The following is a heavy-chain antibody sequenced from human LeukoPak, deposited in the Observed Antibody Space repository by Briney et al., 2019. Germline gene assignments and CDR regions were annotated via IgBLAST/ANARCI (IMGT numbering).Heavy chain of an antibody. Sequence: PGGSLRLSCAASGFTFSSYWMHWVRQPPGKGLVWVSRITSDGSGMGYADSVKGRFSTSRDNAKNTLYLQMNSLRAEDTAVYYCASGRLVGAPDYWGQGTLVTVSS. J-gene: IGHJ4*02. CDR2: ITSDGSGM. CDR3: ASGRLVGAPDY. D-gene: IGHD1-26*01. V-gene: IGHV3-74*01. CDR1: GFTFSSYW.